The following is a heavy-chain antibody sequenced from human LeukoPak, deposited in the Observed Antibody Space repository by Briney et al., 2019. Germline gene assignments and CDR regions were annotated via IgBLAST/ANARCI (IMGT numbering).Heavy chain of an antibody. J-gene: IGHJ4*02. CDR2: ISSSSSYI. V-gene: IGHV3-21*01. CDR1: GFTFSSYS. Sequence: PGGSLRLSCAASGFTFSSYSMNWVRQAPGKGLEWVSSISSSSSYIYYADSVKGRFTISRDNAKNSLYLQMNSLRAEDTAVYYCARNYDSSGYYLNWGQGTLVTVSS. CDR3: ARNYDSSGYYLN. D-gene: IGHD3-22*01.